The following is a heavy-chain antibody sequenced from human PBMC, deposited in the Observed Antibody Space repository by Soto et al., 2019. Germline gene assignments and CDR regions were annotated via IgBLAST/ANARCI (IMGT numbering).Heavy chain of an antibody. CDR1: GFTFSSYC. CDR3: ARDLTSRGPFDY. D-gene: IGHD7-27*01. Sequence: VSLRLSCAASGFTFSSYCMHWVRQAPGKGLVWVSRINSDGSSTSYADSVKGRFTISRDNAKNTLYLQMNSLRAEDTAVYYCARDLTSRGPFDYWGQGTLVTVSS. CDR2: INSDGSST. V-gene: IGHV3-74*01. J-gene: IGHJ4*02.